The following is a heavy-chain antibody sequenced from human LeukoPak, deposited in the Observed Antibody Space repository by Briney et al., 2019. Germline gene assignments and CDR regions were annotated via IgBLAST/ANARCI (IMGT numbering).Heavy chain of an antibody. V-gene: IGHV3-33*08. J-gene: IGHJ4*02. D-gene: IGHD6-13*01. CDR1: GFTVSSSY. Sequence: PGGSLRLSCAASGFTVSSSYMSWVRQAPGKGLEWVAVIWYDGSNKYCADSVKGRFTISRDNSKNTLYLQMNSLRAEDTAVYYCARDSLGGISWYLDYWGQGTLVTVSS. CDR2: IWYDGSNK. CDR3: ARDSLGGISWYLDY.